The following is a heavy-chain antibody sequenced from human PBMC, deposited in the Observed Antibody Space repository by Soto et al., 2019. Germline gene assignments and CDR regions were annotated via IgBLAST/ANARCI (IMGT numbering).Heavy chain of an antibody. CDR2: IMPIFGTA. J-gene: IGHJ3*02. V-gene: IGHV1-69*01. CDR3: MRGVTANYMGGDAFEI. Sequence: QVLLVQSGAEVKKPGSSVKVTCKASGGTFSSYTISWVRQAPGQGLEYMGGIMPIFGTATYTQSFQDRVTITADESTSIVYMELRSLTSDDTAVYYCMRGVTANYMGGDAFEIWGQGTMVTVSS. D-gene: IGHD3-16*01. CDR1: GGTFSSYT.